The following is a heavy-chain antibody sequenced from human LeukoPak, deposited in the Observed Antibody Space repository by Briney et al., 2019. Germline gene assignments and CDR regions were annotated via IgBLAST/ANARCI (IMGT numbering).Heavy chain of an antibody. V-gene: IGHV4-4*07. J-gene: IGHJ5*02. Sequence: PSETLSLTCTVCGGSISNYYWSWIRQPAGKGLEWIGRFYTIGSTNYNPSLKSRATMSVDTSNKQFSLKLTSVTAADTAVYYCARHGSVRSPLGPWGQGTLVTVSS. D-gene: IGHD3-10*01. CDR3: ARHGSVRSPLGP. CDR1: GGSISNYY. CDR2: FYTIGST.